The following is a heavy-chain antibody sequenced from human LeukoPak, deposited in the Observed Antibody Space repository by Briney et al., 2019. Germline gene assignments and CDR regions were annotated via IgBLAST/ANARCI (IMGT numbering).Heavy chain of an antibody. CDR2: ISYDGSNK. D-gene: IGHD3-22*01. CDR1: GFTFSSYA. J-gene: IGHJ4*02. CDR3: ARASYYDDSSGYFF. V-gene: IGHV3-30*01. Sequence: PGGSLRLSCAASGFTFSSYAMHWVRQAPGKGLEWVAVISYDGSNKYYADSVKGRFTISRDNSKNTLYLQMNSLRAEDTAVYYCARASYYDDSSGYFFWGQGTLVTVAS.